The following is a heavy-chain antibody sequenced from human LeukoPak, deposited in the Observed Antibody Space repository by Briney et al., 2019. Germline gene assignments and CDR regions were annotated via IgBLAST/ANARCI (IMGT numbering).Heavy chain of an antibody. D-gene: IGHD5-12*01. Sequence: GESLKISCKGSGYSFNSYWIGWVRQMPGKGLEWMGIIYLGDSDTRYSPSFQGQVTISADKSISTAYLQWSSLKASDTAMYYCASLVATTGVYFDYWGQGTLVTVSS. V-gene: IGHV5-51*01. J-gene: IGHJ4*02. CDR1: GYSFNSYW. CDR3: ASLVATTGVYFDY. CDR2: IYLGDSDT.